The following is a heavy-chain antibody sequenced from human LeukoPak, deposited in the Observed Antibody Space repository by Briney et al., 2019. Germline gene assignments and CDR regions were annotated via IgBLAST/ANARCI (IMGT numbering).Heavy chain of an antibody. D-gene: IGHD3-10*01. Sequence: PSETLSLTCTVSGGSISSGSYYWSWIRQPAGKGLEWIGRIYTSGSTNYNPSLKSRVTISVDTSKNQFSLKLSSVTAADTAVYYCGRGGSEDVWAQGTTATVPS. V-gene: IGHV4-61*02. CDR1: GGSISSGSYY. CDR2: IYTSGST. J-gene: IGHJ6*02. CDR3: GRGGSEDV.